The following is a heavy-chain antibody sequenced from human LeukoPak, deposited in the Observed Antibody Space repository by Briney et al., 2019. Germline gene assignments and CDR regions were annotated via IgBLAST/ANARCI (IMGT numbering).Heavy chain of an antibody. CDR2: IYYSGST. D-gene: IGHD1-26*01. Sequence: PSETLSLTCAVYGGSLSTHYWSWIRQPPGKGLEWIGYIYYSGSTNYNPSLKSRVTISVDTSKNQFSLKLSSVTAADTAVYYCARDGTPFDYWGQGTLVTVSS. V-gene: IGHV4-59*11. CDR1: GGSLSTHY. J-gene: IGHJ4*02. CDR3: ARDGTPFDY.